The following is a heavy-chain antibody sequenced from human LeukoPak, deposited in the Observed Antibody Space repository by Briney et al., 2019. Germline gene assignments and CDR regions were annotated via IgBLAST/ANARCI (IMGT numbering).Heavy chain of an antibody. CDR3: ARDTEYSGSYS. CDR2: IYYSGST. D-gene: IGHD1-26*01. V-gene: IGHV4-39*07. CDR1: GGSISSSSYY. Sequence: SETLSLTCTVSGGSISSSSYYWGWIRQPPGKGLEWIGSIYYSGSTYYNPSLKSRVTISVDTSKNQFSLKLSSVTAADTAVYYCARDTEYSGSYSWGQGTLVTVSS. J-gene: IGHJ4*02.